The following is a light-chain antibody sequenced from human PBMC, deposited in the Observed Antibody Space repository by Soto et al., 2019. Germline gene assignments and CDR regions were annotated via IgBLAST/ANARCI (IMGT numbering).Light chain of an antibody. V-gene: IGKV1-5*01. CDR1: QSISGY. Sequence: IRMNQSPATLSATVGDRVTITCRSSQSISGYLAWYQQKPGKAPKLLIYDASSLESGVPSRFSGSASGTEFTLTISSLQPDDFATYYCQQYNTYPWTFGQGTNVDIK. CDR3: QQYNTYPWT. J-gene: IGKJ1*01. CDR2: DAS.